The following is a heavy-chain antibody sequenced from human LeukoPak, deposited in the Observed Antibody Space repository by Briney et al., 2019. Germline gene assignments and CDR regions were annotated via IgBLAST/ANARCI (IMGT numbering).Heavy chain of an antibody. Sequence: GASVKVSCKASGGTFSSYAISWVRQAPGQGLEWMGGIIPIFGTANYAQKFQGRVTITADKSTSTAYMELSSLRSEDTAVYYCARDFPRHRWLVPGGPFDPWGQGTLVTVSS. CDR1: GGTFSSYA. V-gene: IGHV1-69*06. J-gene: IGHJ5*02. CDR3: ARDFPRHRWLVPGGPFDP. CDR2: IIPIFGTA. D-gene: IGHD6-19*01.